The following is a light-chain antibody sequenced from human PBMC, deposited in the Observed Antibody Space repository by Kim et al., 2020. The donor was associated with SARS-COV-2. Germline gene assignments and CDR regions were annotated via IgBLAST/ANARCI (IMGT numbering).Light chain of an antibody. CDR3: SSYAGSKGV. CDR1: SSDVGGYNY. Sequence: QSALTQPPSASGSPGQSVTISCTGTSSDVGGYNYVSWYQQHPGKAPKLMIYEVSKRPSGVPDRFSGSKSRNTASLTVSGLQAEDEADYYCSSYAGSKGVFGGGTQLTVL. J-gene: IGLJ3*02. CDR2: EVS. V-gene: IGLV2-8*01.